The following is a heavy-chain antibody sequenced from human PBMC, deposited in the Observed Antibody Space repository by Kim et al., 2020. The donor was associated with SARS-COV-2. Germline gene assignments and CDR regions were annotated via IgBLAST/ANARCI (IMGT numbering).Heavy chain of an antibody. CDR2: IHPDSGGR. CDR3: ARGGQYSGIHSAYFDY. D-gene: IGHD5-12*01. V-gene: IGHV1-2*02. CDR1: GYIFPVYY. Sequence: ASVKVSCRASGYIFPVYYLYWVRQAPGQGLEWMAWIHPDSGGRNFAEKFKDRVTMTWDTSISTAYMELSRLTSDDTALYYCARGGQYSGIHSAYFDYWGQGSLVTVSS. J-gene: IGHJ4*02.